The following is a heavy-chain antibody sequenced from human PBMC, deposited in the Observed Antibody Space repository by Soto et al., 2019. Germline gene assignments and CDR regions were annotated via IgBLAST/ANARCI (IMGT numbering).Heavy chain of an antibody. CDR1: GGTFSSYA. D-gene: IGHD6-19*01. Sequence: ASVKVSCKASGGTFSSYAISWVRQAPGQGLEWMGGIIPIFGTANYAQKFQGRVTITADESTSTAYMELSSLRSGDTAVYYCASSIAVAGGNFDYWGQGTLVTVSS. CDR2: IIPIFGTA. CDR3: ASSIAVAGGNFDY. J-gene: IGHJ4*02. V-gene: IGHV1-69*13.